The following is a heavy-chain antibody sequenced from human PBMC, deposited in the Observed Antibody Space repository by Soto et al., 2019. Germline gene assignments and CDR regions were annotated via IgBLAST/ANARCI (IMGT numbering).Heavy chain of an antibody. V-gene: IGHV4-30-2*01. CDR1: GDSLSSGGYS. CDR2: IYHTGTT. CDR3: AREDFGGHHNWFDP. D-gene: IGHD4-17*01. Sequence: QLQLQESGSGLVRPSQTLSLTCAVSGDSLSSGGYSWCWIRQPPGKGLQWIGYIYHTGTTYYNPSLKSRVTMSVDNSKNQFSLKLNSVPAADTAVYYCAREDFGGHHNWFDPWGQGTLVTVSS. J-gene: IGHJ5*02.